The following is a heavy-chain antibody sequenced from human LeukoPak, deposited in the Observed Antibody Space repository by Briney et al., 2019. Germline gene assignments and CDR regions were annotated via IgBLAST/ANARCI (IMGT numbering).Heavy chain of an antibody. CDR2: IKQDGSEI. J-gene: IGHJ4*02. V-gene: IGHV3-7*01. Sequence: KGLECVANIKQDGSEIYSVASVKGRFPISRDNTKNSLYLQMNSLRAEDTAVYYCARRYFDSWGQGTLVTVSS. CDR3: ARRYFDS.